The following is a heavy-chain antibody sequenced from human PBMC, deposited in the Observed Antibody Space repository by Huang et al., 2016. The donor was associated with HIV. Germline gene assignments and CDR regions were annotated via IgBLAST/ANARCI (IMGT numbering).Heavy chain of an antibody. J-gene: IGHJ3*01. CDR3: ARTKVGAHDSFDL. CDR1: GGSFRGPY. V-gene: IGHV4-34*01. Sequence: HQWGGSLVKPSETLSLTCGVSGGSFRGPYWTFIRQSPEKGLEWIGQLNYRGRTDYNPSLKSRVTLLVDTSKNHFSLTLTSVTAADTAVYFCARTKVGAHDSFDLWGQGTMVTVSS. CDR2: LNYRGRT. D-gene: IGHD3-3*01.